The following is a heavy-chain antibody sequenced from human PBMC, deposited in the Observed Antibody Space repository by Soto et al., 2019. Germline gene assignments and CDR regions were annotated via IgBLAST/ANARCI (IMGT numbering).Heavy chain of an antibody. D-gene: IGHD2-8*01. CDR3: ARDARSLSSNCVFDS. CDR1: GGSISSGGDY. Sequence: TLSLTCIVSGGSISSGGDYWDWIRQHPGKGLEWIGYIYYSGSTYYNPSLRSRVSISVYTSKNELSLKLSSVTAADTAVYYCARDARSLSSNCVFDSWGQGTLVTVPS. CDR2: IYYSGST. J-gene: IGHJ5*01. V-gene: IGHV4-31*03.